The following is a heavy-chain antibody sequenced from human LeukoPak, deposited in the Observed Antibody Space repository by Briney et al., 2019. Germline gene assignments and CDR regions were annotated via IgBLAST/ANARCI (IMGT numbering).Heavy chain of an antibody. D-gene: IGHD3-10*01. V-gene: IGHV3-23*01. CDR2: ISGSGGST. CDR3: AKAPMVRGVIIADY. J-gene: IGHJ4*02. Sequence: GGSLRLSCAASGFTFSSYAMSWVRQAPGKGLEWVSAISGSGGSTYYADSVKGRFTISRDNSKNTLYLQMNSLRAEDTAVYYCAKAPMVRGVIIADYWGQGTLVTVSS. CDR1: GFTFSSYA.